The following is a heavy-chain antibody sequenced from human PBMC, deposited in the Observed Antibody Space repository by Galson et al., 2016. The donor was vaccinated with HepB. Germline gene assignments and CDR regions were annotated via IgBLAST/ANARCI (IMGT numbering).Heavy chain of an antibody. J-gene: IGHJ3*02. CDR3: ARDVEDLNDAFDI. V-gene: IGHV4-31*03. D-gene: IGHD2-21*01. CDR2: ISDTGST. Sequence: TLSLTCTVSGGSISSGDYYWSWIRQRPSKGLERIEYISDTGSTFYHPSLKSRVTISIDTSKNQFYLSLNSVTAADTAVYYCARDVEDLNDAFDIWGQGTLVTVSS. CDR1: GGSISSGDYY.